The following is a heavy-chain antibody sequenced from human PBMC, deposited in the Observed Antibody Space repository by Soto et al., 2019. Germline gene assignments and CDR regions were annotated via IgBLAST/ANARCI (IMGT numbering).Heavy chain of an antibody. Sequence: PSETLSLTCTVSGGSISSTTYYWGWIRQPPGKGLEWIGSIYYNGNTYYNPSLKSRVTISVDTSKNQFSLNLNSVTAADTAMYYCGRNGHYCVDYWGMGSLVTVSS. CDR3: GRNGHYCVDY. D-gene: IGHD2-21*01. V-gene: IGHV4-39*07. J-gene: IGHJ4*02. CDR2: IYYNGNT. CDR1: GGSISSTTYY.